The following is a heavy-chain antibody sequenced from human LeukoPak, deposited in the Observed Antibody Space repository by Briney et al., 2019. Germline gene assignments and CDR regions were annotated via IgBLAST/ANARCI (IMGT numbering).Heavy chain of an antibody. V-gene: IGHV3-23*01. CDR1: GFTFSSYA. Sequence: GGSLRLSCAASGFTFSSYAMSWVREAPGEGLEWVSAISGSGGSTYYADSVKGRFTISRDNSKNTLYLQMNSLRAEDTALYYCAKDGEATIFGAYYYYYGMDVWGQGTTVTVSS. J-gene: IGHJ6*02. CDR2: ISGSGGST. D-gene: IGHD3-3*01. CDR3: AKDGEATIFGAYYYYYGMDV.